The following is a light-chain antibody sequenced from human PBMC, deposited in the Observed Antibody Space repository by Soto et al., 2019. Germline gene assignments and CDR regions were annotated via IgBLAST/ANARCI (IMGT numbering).Light chain of an antibody. CDR1: QSVSSN. CDR2: GAS. CDR3: QQFNNWPQT. J-gene: IGKJ1*01. V-gene: IGKV3-15*01. Sequence: EIVMTQSPATLSVSPGERATPSCRASQSVSSNLAWYQQKGGQAPRLLIYGASTRATGIPARFSGSGSGTEFTLTISSLQSEDFAVYFCQQFNNWPQTFGQGTKVDIK.